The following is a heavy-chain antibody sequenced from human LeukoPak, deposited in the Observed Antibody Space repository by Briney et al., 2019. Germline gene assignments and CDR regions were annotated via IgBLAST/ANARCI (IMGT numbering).Heavy chain of an antibody. Sequence: SETLSLTCTVSGGSISSSSYYWGWIRQPPGKGLEWIGSIYYSGSTNYNPSLKSRVTISVDTSKNQFSLKLSSVTAADTAVYYCARVAGPAFHRTYDYWGQGTLVTVSS. CDR1: GGSISSSSYY. CDR3: ARVAGPAFHRTYDY. CDR2: IYYSGST. D-gene: IGHD6-13*01. J-gene: IGHJ4*02. V-gene: IGHV4-39*07.